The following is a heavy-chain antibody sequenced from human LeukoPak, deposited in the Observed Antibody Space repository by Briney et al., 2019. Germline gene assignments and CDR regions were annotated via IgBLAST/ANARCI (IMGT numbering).Heavy chain of an antibody. J-gene: IGHJ4*02. CDR3: AREIPQNDYGDYGDY. CDR1: GGSISSYY. CDR2: IYTSWST. V-gene: IGHV4-4*07. D-gene: IGHD4-17*01. Sequence: SETLSLTCTVSGGSISSYYWSWIRQPAGKGLELIGRIYTSWSTNYNPSLKSRVTISVDTSKNQFSLKLSSVTAADTAVYYCAREIPQNDYGDYGDYWGQGTLVTVSS.